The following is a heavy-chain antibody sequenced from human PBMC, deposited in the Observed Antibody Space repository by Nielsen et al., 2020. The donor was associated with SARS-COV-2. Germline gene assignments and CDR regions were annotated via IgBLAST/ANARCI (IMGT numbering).Heavy chain of an antibody. CDR2: INGGETHV. V-gene: IGHV3-48*02. CDR3: ARQTVSSYQLLRKYYYYIDV. J-gene: IGHJ6*03. D-gene: IGHD2-2*01. CDR1: GFTFSASG. Sequence: GESLKISCAASGFTFSASGMNWVRQAPGRGLEWISYINGGETHVYYAASVKGRFTIFRDNAKNALYLQMNSLRDDDTAVYYCARQTVSSYQLLRKYYYYIDVWSKGTTVTVSS.